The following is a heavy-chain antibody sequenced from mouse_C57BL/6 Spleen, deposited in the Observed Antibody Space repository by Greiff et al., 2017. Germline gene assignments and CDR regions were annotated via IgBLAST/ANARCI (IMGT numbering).Heavy chain of an antibody. D-gene: IGHD1-1*01. J-gene: IGHJ2*01. CDR3: AVYYYGSSYYFDY. CDR1: GYSFTGYF. Sequence: VQLQQSGPELVKPGDSVKISCKASGYSFTGYFMNWVMQSHGKSLEWIGRINPYNGDTFYNQKFKGKATLTVDKSSSTAHMELRSLTSEDSAVYYCAVYYYGSSYYFDYWGQGTTLTVSS. V-gene: IGHV1-20*01. CDR2: INPYNGDT.